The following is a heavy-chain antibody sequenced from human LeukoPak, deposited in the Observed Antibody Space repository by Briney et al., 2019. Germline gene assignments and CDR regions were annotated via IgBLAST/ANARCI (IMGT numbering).Heavy chain of an antibody. CDR3: ARAGDC. CDR1: GFTVSSNY. D-gene: IGHD3-10*01. V-gene: IGHV3-48*01. CDR2: ISDSGSTI. J-gene: IGHJ4*02. Sequence: GGSLRLSCAASGFTVSSNYMNWVRQAPGKGLEWVSYISDSGSTIYYADSVKGRFTISRDNGKNSVYLQMNSLRAEDTAVYYCARAGDCWGQGTLVTVSS.